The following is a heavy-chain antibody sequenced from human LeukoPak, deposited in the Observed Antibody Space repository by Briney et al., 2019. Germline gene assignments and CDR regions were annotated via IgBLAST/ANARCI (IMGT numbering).Heavy chain of an antibody. Sequence: PGESLKISCQGSGYSFSNYWIGWVCQLPGKGLEWMGIIYPGDSETRYRPSFQGQVTISADKSINTAYLQWNSLKASDTAMYYCARGGDYYASSSYYGDHFDYWGQGTLVTVSS. D-gene: IGHD3-22*01. CDR1: GYSFSNYW. CDR2: IYPGDSET. J-gene: IGHJ4*02. V-gene: IGHV5-51*01. CDR3: ARGGDYYASSSYYGDHFDY.